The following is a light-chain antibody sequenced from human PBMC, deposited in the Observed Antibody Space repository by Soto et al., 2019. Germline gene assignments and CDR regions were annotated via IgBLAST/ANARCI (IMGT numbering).Light chain of an antibody. J-gene: IGKJ2*01. CDR1: QSISSTY. V-gene: IGKV3-20*01. Sequence: EIVLTQSPGTLSLSPGERATLSCRTSQSISSTYLAWYQQKPGQAPRLLIFGTYSRATGIPDRFSGSGSGRDFTLTLSRLEPEDFAVYYCQRYGTSPPVYTFGQGTKLEIK. CDR3: QRYGTSPPVYT. CDR2: GTY.